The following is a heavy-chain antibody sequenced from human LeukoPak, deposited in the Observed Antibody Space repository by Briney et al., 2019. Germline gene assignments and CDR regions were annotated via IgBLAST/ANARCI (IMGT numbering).Heavy chain of an antibody. CDR1: GGTFSSYA. CDR2: IIPIFGTA. V-gene: IGHV1-69*13. Sequence: GASVKVSCKASGGTFSSYAISWVRQAPGQGLEWMGGIIPIFGTANYAQKFQGRVTIIADESTSTAYMELSSLRSEDTAVYYCARAPLEMATIFFDYWGQGTLVTVSS. J-gene: IGHJ4*02. CDR3: ARAPLEMATIFFDY. D-gene: IGHD5-24*01.